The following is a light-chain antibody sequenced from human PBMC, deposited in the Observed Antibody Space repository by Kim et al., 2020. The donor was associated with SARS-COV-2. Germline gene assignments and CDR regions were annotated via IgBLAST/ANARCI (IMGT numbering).Light chain of an antibody. CDR1: QSKSSSY. J-gene: IGKJ1*01. V-gene: IGKV3-20*01. Sequence: CARERDARSCRDNQSKSSSYLAWDPQRPGQAPRLLIYGASSRATGIPDRFSGSGSGTDFTLTISRLEPEDLAVYYCQQYGSTPRTFGQGTKVDIK. CDR3: QQYGSTPRT. CDR2: GAS.